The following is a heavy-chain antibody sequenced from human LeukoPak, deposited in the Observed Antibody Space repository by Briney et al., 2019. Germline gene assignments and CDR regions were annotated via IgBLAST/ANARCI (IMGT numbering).Heavy chain of an antibody. J-gene: IGHJ4*02. Sequence: GGSLRLSCAASGFTVSDNYMSWVRQAPGKGLEWVSAISGSGGSTYYADSVKGRFTISRDNSKNTLYLQMNSLRAEDTAVYYCAKDAHQYYYDTSGYYYYFDYWGQGTLVTVSS. CDR2: ISGSGGST. CDR3: AKDAHQYYYDTSGYYYYFDY. D-gene: IGHD3-22*01. CDR1: GFTVSDNY. V-gene: IGHV3-23*01.